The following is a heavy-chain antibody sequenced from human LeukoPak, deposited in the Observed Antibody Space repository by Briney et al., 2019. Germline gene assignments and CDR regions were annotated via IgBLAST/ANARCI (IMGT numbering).Heavy chain of an antibody. CDR2: INHSGST. CDR1: GGSFSGYY. Sequence: SETLSLTCAVYGGSFSGYYWSWIRQPPGKGLEWIGEINHSGSTNYNPSLKSRVTISVDTSKNQFSLKLSSVTAADTAVYYCARVGGSGSYYNFDYWGQGTLVTVSS. CDR3: ARVGGSGSYYNFDY. D-gene: IGHD3-10*01. V-gene: IGHV4-34*01. J-gene: IGHJ4*02.